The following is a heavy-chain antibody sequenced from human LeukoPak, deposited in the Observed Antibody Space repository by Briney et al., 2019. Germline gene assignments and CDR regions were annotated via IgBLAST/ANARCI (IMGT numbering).Heavy chain of an antibody. D-gene: IGHD3-22*01. CDR3: ARGDYYDSSGYYCMPY. CDR2: INSDGSST. Sequence: GGSLRLSCAASGFTFSRYWMHWVRPAPGKGLVWVSRINSDGSSTSYADSVKGRFTISRDNAKNTLYLQMNSLRAEDTAVYYCARGDYYDSSGYYCMPYWGQGTLVTVSS. J-gene: IGHJ4*02. CDR1: GFTFSRYW. V-gene: IGHV3-74*01.